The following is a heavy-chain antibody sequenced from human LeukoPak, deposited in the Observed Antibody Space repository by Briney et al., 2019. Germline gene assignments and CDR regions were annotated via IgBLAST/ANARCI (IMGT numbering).Heavy chain of an antibody. Sequence: PSETLSLTCTVSGYSISSGYHWGWIRQPPGKGLEWIGSIYHSGSTYYNPSLKSRVTISVDTSKNQFSLKLSSVTAADTAVYYCARVYCSGGSCYPDYWGQGTLVTVSS. V-gene: IGHV4-38-2*02. CDR2: IYHSGST. CDR1: GYSISSGYH. D-gene: IGHD2-15*01. CDR3: ARVYCSGGSCYPDY. J-gene: IGHJ4*02.